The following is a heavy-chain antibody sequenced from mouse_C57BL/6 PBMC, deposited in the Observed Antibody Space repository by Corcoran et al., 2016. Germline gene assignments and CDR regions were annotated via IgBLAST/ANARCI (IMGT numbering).Heavy chain of an antibody. V-gene: IGHV1-80*01. Sequence: QVQLQQSGAELVKPGASVKISCKASGYAFSSYWMNWVKQRPGKGLEWIGQIYPGDGDTNYNGKFKGKATLTADKSSSTAYMQLSSLTSEDSAVYFCARGGDGYYEYFDVWGTGTTVTVSS. CDR1: GYAFSSYW. CDR3: ARGGDGYYEYFDV. J-gene: IGHJ1*03. D-gene: IGHD2-3*01. CDR2: IYPGDGDT.